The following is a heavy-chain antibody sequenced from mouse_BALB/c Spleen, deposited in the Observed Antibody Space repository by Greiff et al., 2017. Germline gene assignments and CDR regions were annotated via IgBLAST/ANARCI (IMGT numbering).Heavy chain of an antibody. CDR1: GYSFTGYY. D-gene: IGHD2-14*01. J-gene: IGHJ4*01. V-gene: IGHV1-31*01. Sequence: VQLQQSGPELVKPGASVKISCKASGYSFTGYYMHWVKQSHVKSLEWIGRINPYNGATSYNQNFKDKASLTVDKSSSTAYMELHSLTSEDSAVYYCARMEVRHNYAMDYWGQGTSVTVSS. CDR3: ARMEVRHNYAMDY. CDR2: INPYNGAT.